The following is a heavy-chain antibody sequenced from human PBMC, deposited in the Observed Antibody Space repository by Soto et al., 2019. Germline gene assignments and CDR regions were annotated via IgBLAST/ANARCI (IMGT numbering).Heavy chain of an antibody. CDR1: GFTFSSYG. D-gene: IGHD6-6*01. CDR3: ASQSGLYSSSTEDAFDI. J-gene: IGHJ3*02. CDR2: IWYDGSNK. Sequence: QVQLVESGGGVVQPGRSLRLSCAASGFTFSSYGMHWVRQAPGKGLEWVAVIWYDGSNKYYADSVKGRFTISRDNSKNTLYLQMNRLRAEDTAVYYCASQSGLYSSSTEDAFDIWGQGTMVTVSS. V-gene: IGHV3-33*01.